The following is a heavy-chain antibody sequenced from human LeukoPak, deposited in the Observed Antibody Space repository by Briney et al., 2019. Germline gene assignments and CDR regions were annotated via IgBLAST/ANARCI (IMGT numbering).Heavy chain of an antibody. Sequence: SGTLSLTCTVSGGSISSYYWSWIRQPAGKGLEWIGRIYTSGSTNYNPSLKSRATISVDKSKNQFSLKLSSVTAADTAVYYCARDARYCSGGSCYSGYYYYYYMDVWGKGTTVTVSS. CDR1: GGSISSYY. J-gene: IGHJ6*03. V-gene: IGHV4-4*07. CDR2: IYTSGST. CDR3: ARDARYCSGGSCYSGYYYYYYMDV. D-gene: IGHD2-15*01.